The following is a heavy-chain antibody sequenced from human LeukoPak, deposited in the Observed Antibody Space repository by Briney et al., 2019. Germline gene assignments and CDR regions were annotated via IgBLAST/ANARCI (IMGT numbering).Heavy chain of an antibody. CDR1: GGSISSSSYY. Sequence: SETLSLTCTVSGGSISSSSYYWGWIRQPPGKGLEWIGSIYYSGSTYYNPSLKSRVTISVDTSKNQFSLKLSSVTAADTAVYYCASLVIAAHGIYYYYYYMDVWGKGTTVTVSS. J-gene: IGHJ6*03. CDR2: IYYSGST. CDR3: ASLVIAAHGIYYYYYYMDV. V-gene: IGHV4-39*07. D-gene: IGHD6-13*01.